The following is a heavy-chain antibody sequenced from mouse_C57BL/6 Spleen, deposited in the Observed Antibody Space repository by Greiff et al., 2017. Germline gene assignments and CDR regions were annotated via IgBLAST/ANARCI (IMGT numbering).Heavy chain of an antibody. CDR1: GYTFTSYW. J-gene: IGHJ3*01. V-gene: IGHV1-64*01. CDR2: IHPNSGST. CDR3: ARGDGYHPWFAY. D-gene: IGHD2-3*01. Sequence: VQLQQPGAELVKPGASVKLSCKASGYTFTSYWMHWVKQRPGQGLEWIGMIHPNSGSTNYNEKFKSTATLTVDKSSSTAYMPRSSLTSEDSAVYCCARGDGYHPWFAYWGQGTLVTVSA.